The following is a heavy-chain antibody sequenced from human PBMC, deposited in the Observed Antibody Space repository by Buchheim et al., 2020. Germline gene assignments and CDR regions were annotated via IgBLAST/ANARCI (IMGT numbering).Heavy chain of an antibody. CDR2: IYHSWST. CDR1: GGSISSSNW. J-gene: IGHJ4*02. D-gene: IGHD3-10*01. Sequence: QVQLQESGPGLVKPSGTLSLTCAVPGGSISSSNWWSWVRQPPGKGLEWLGDIYHSWSTNYNPSLKSRVTLSLENFKNQFSLKLSSVTAADTAVYYCASTRGSRMDYWGQGTL. CDR3: ASTRGSRMDY. V-gene: IGHV4-4*02.